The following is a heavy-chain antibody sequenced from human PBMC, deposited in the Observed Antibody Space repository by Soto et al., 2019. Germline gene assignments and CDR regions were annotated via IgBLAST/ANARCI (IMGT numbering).Heavy chain of an antibody. Sequence: PSETLSLTCTVSGGSISSSSYYWGWIRQPPGKGLEWIGSIYYSGSTYYNPSLKSRVTISVDTSKNQFSLKLSSVTAADTAVYYCARSTIMITFGGVIVNWFDPWGQGTLVTVSS. V-gene: IGHV4-39*07. CDR2: IYYSGST. J-gene: IGHJ5*02. CDR3: ARSTIMITFGGVIVNWFDP. D-gene: IGHD3-16*02. CDR1: GGSISSSSYY.